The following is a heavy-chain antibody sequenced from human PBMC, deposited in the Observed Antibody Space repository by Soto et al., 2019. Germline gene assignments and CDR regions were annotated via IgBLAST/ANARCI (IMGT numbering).Heavy chain of an antibody. CDR2: IYYSGST. D-gene: IGHD3-3*01. CDR3: ARGAVKRFLEWLLFDY. Sequence: SETLSLTCTVSGGSISSSSYYWGWIRQPPGKGLEWIGSIYYSGSTYYNPSLKSRVTISVDTSKNQFSLKLSSVTAADTAVYYCARGAVKRFLEWLLFDYWGQGTLVTVSS. V-gene: IGHV4-39*01. CDR1: GGSISSSSYY. J-gene: IGHJ4*02.